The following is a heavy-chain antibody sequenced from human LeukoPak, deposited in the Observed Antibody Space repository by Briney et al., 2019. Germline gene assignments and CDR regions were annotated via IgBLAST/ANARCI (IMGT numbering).Heavy chain of an antibody. J-gene: IGHJ4*02. CDR3: AKSDYVWGSYRSNLFDY. CDR1: GFTFDDYA. Sequence: GGSLRLSCAASGFTFDDYAMHWVRQAPGKGLEWVSGISWNSGSIGYADSVKGRFTISRDNAKNSPYLQMNSLRAEDTALYYCAKSDYVWGSYRSNLFDYWGQGTLVTVSS. V-gene: IGHV3-9*01. CDR2: ISWNSGSI. D-gene: IGHD3-16*02.